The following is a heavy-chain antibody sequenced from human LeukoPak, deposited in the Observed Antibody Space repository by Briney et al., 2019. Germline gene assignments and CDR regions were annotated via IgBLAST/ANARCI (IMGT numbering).Heavy chain of an antibody. V-gene: IGHV1-2*02. CDR2: INPNSGGT. CDR1: GYTFTGYY. J-gene: IGHJ4*02. Sequence: ASVKVSCKASGYTFTGYYMHWVRQAPGQGLEWMGWINPNSGGTNYAQKFQGRVTMTRDTSISTAHMELSGLRSDDTAVYYCASLERLRYFDWLSPYLDGYWGQGTLVTVSS. D-gene: IGHD3-9*01. CDR3: ASLERLRYFDWLSPYLDGY.